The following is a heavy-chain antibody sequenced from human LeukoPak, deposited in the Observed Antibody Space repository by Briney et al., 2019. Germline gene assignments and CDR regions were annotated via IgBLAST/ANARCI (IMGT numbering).Heavy chain of an antibody. CDR2: ISYNGVNK. J-gene: IGHJ4*02. CDR1: GFNFSGHA. V-gene: IGHV3-30*03. Sequence: GRSLRLSCTASGFNFSGHAVHWVRQTPGKGLEWVAVISYNGVNKNYGDSVTGRFTISRDNSRNTVYGQMDSLRSEDTAVYYCARARTSWHGASIDYWGQGTLVTVSS. D-gene: IGHD1-14*01. CDR3: ARARTSWHGASIDY.